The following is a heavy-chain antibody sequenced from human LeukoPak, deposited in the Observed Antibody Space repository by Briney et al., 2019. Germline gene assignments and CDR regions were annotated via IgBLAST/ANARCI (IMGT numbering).Heavy chain of an antibody. CDR1: GGSISSGGYY. CDR2: IYYSGST. CDR3: AREADSGWYNYSNWFDP. V-gene: IGHV4-31*03. Sequence: PSQTLSLTCTVSGGSISSGGYYWSWIRQHPGKGLEWIGYIYYSGSTYYNPSLKSRVTISVDTSKNQFSLKLSSVTAADTAVYYCAREADSGWYNYSNWFDPWGQGTLVSVSS. D-gene: IGHD6-19*01. J-gene: IGHJ5*02.